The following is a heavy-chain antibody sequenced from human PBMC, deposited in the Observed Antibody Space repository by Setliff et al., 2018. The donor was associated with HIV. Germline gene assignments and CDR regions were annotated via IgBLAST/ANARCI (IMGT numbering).Heavy chain of an antibody. J-gene: IGHJ6*03. CDR1: GGSFSGYH. Sequence: SETLSLTCAVYGGSFSGYHWSWIRQSPGKGLEWIGEIDHSGSTDDNPSLKSRVTISVDTSENQFSLKLSSVTAADTAVYYCARTPQEVVVVAATRPYYYYYMDVWGKGTTVTVSS. CDR3: ARTPQEVVVVAATRPYYYYYMDV. V-gene: IGHV4-34*01. D-gene: IGHD2-15*01. CDR2: IDHSGST.